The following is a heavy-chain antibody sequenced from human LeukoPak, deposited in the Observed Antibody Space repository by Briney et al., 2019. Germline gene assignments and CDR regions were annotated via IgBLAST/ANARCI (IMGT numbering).Heavy chain of an antibody. Sequence: SETLSLTCTVSGGPLSSSSYYWGWIRQPPGKGLEWVGSIYYSGRTYYNPSLKSRVTISVDTSKNQFSLKLSSVTAADTAVYYCARLPEEWLRGAGAFDIWGQGTMVTVSS. D-gene: IGHD6-19*01. J-gene: IGHJ3*02. CDR1: GGPLSSSSYY. V-gene: IGHV4-39*01. CDR2: IYYSGRT. CDR3: ARLPEEWLRGAGAFDI.